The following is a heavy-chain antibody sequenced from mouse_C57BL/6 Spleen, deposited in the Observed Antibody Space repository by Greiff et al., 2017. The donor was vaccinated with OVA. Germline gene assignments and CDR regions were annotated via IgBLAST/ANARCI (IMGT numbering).Heavy chain of an antibody. Sequence: EVQLQQSGAELVKPGASVKLSCTASGFNIKDYYMHWVKQRTEQGLEWIGRIDPEDGETKYAPKFPGKATITADTSSNTAYLQLSSLTSEDTAVDYCARDYYGKDAMDYWGQGTSVTVSS. V-gene: IGHV14-2*01. CDR3: ARDYYGKDAMDY. J-gene: IGHJ4*01. D-gene: IGHD1-1*01. CDR1: GFNIKDYY. CDR2: IDPEDGET.